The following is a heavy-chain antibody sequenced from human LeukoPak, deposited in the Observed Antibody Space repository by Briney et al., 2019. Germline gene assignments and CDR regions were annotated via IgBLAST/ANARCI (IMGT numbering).Heavy chain of an antibody. CDR3: ARGAEMATIGDY. Sequence: SETLSLTCTVSGGSISSYYWSWIRQPPGKGLEWIGYIYYSGSTNYNPSLKSRVTISVDTSKNQFSLKLSSVTAADTAVSHCARGAEMATIGDYWGQGTLVTVSS. CDR1: GGSISSYY. CDR2: IYYSGST. D-gene: IGHD5-24*01. J-gene: IGHJ4*02. V-gene: IGHV4-59*01.